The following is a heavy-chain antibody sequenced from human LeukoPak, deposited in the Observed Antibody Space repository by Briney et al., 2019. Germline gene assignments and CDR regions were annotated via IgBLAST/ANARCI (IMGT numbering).Heavy chain of an antibody. V-gene: IGHV4-59*01. CDR3: ARVAGGYYDCWSGYVYFDY. CDR1: GGSISSYY. CDR2: IYYSGST. J-gene: IGHJ4*02. Sequence: SETLSLTCTVSGGSISSYYWSWIRQPPGKGLEWIGYIYYSGSTNYNPSLKSRVTISVDTSKNQFSLKLSSVTAADTAVYYCARVAGGYYDCWSGYVYFDYWGQGTLVTVSS. D-gene: IGHD3-3*01.